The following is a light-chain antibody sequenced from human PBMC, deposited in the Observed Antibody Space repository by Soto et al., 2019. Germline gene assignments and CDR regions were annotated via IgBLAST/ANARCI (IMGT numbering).Light chain of an antibody. CDR2: GAS. J-gene: IGKJ5*01. Sequence: EIVFTQSPGTLSLSPGERATLSCRASQSVSSSYLAWYQQKPGQAPRLLLYGASSRANGIPDRFSGSGSGTDLSLTISRLEPEDFAVYYCQQYGSSPRGTFGQGTRLEIK. V-gene: IGKV3-20*01. CDR1: QSVSSSY. CDR3: QQYGSSPRGT.